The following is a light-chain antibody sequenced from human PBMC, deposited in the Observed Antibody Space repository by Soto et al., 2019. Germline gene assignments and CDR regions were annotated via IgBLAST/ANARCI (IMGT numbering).Light chain of an antibody. J-gene: IGLJ2*01. V-gene: IGLV2-23*02. Sequence: QSALTQPASVSGSPGQSVTLSCTGTRGDVGSFNLVSWYQQHPGKAPNLLIYEVTKRPSGVSSRFSGSKSGNTASLTISGLQAEDAADYYCCAYAGGSIYVLFGGGTKLTVL. CDR1: RGDVGSFNL. CDR3: CAYAGGSIYVL. CDR2: EVT.